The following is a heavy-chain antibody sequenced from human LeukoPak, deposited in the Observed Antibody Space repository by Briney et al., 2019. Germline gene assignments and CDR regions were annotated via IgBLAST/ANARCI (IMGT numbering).Heavy chain of an antibody. D-gene: IGHD2-2*01. J-gene: IGHJ5*02. CDR2: ISYDGSNK. Sequence: GGSLKLSCAASGFTFSSYGMHWVRQAPGKGLEWVAVISYDGSNKYYADSVKGRFTISRDNSKNTLYLQMNSLRAEDTAVYYCAKEGYCSSTSCYHNWFDPWGQGTLVTVSS. CDR1: GFTFSSYG. CDR3: AKEGYCSSTSCYHNWFDP. V-gene: IGHV3-30*18.